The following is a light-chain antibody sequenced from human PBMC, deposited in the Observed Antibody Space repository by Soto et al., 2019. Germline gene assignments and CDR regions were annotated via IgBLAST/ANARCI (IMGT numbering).Light chain of an antibody. V-gene: IGKV3-11*01. CDR2: DAS. Sequence: EIVLTHSPATLSLSPWEIATLSCRASQTLDNYLDWYQQRPGQAPRLLIYDASNRATDIPARFSGSGSGTDFTLTISSLEPEDFAMYYCQRYDSLRTFGQGTKVDIK. CDR1: QTLDNY. J-gene: IGKJ1*01. CDR3: QRYDSLRT.